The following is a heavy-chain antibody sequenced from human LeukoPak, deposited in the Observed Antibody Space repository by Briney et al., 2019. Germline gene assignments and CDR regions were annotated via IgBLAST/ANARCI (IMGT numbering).Heavy chain of an antibody. V-gene: IGHV3-48*01. CDR3: ARVRLDSGTYSLYY. Sequence: PGWSLRVSCAASGFTFSSYSMNWVRQAPGKGLEWVSYISGRSSTKYYADSVKGRFTISRDNAENSLYLQMNSLRVEDTAVYYCARVRLDSGTYSLYYWGQGTLVTVSS. J-gene: IGHJ4*02. D-gene: IGHD3-10*01. CDR1: GFTFSSYS. CDR2: ISGRSSTK.